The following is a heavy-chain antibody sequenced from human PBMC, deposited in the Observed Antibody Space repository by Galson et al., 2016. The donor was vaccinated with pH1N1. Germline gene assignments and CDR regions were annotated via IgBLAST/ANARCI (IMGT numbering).Heavy chain of an antibody. CDR1: GGTFSSYT. CDR3: ATAVTWYFDY. V-gene: IGHV1-69*05. CDR2: IIPIFGTA. J-gene: IGHJ4*02. Sequence: SVNVSCKASGGTFSSYTINWVRQAPGQGLEWMGGIIPIFGTANYAQKFQGRVTITTDESASTVYMEVSSLRSEDTAVYYCATAVTWYFDYWGQGTVVTVFS. D-gene: IGHD4-17*01.